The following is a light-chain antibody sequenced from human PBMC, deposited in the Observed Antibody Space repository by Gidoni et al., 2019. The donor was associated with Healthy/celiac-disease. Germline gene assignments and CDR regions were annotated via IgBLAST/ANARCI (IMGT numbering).Light chain of an antibody. CDR2: DAS. V-gene: IGKV3-11*01. CDR3: QQRSNWLIT. CDR1: QSVSSY. Sequence: EIVLTQSPATLSLSPGDRATLSCRASQSVSSYLAWYQQKPGQAPRLLIYDASNRATGIPARFSGSGSGTDFTLTISSLEPEDFAVYYCQQRSNWLITFGPGTKVDIK. J-gene: IGKJ3*01.